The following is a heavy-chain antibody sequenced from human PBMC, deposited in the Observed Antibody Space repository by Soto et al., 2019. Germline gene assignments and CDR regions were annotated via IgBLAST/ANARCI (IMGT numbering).Heavy chain of an antibody. J-gene: IGHJ4*02. V-gene: IGHV3-13*01. D-gene: IGHD2-15*01. CDR3: ARGQEVGAHFFDS. Sequence: GGSLILSCEASGFTFSGFDMHWVRQPTGKGLEWVSTIGTAGDTYYAVSVKGRFTISRDNAKNSLSLQMNSLRAGDTAVYFCARGQEVGAHFFDSWGQGTQVTVSS. CDR1: GFTFSGFD. CDR2: IGTAGDT.